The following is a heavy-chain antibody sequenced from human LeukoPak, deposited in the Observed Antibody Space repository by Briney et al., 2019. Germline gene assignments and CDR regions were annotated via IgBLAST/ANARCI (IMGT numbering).Heavy chain of an antibody. D-gene: IGHD3-10*01. CDR1: GGSISSGDYY. J-gene: IGHJ4*02. CDR3: ANGSGSYYTFDY. V-gene: IGHV4-30-4*01. Sequence: PSQTLSLTCTVSGGSISSGDYYWSWIRQPPGKGLEWIGYIYYSGSTYYNPSLKSRVTISVDTSKNQLSLKLSSVTAADTAVYYCANGSGSYYTFDYWGQGTLVTVSS. CDR2: IYYSGST.